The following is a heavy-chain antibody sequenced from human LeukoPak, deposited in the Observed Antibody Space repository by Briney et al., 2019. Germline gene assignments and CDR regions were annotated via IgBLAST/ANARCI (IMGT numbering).Heavy chain of an antibody. J-gene: IGHJ4*02. Sequence: GGSLRLSCAASGFTFSSYEMNWVRQAPGKGLEWVSYISSSSSYTNYADSVKGRFTISTDNAKNSLYLQMNSLRAEDTAVYYCARDNDYDILTGYYRGGYHDYWGQGTLVTVSS. CDR2: ISSSSSYT. V-gene: IGHV3-21*05. CDR3: ARDNDYDILTGYYRGGYHDY. CDR1: GFTFSSYE. D-gene: IGHD3-9*01.